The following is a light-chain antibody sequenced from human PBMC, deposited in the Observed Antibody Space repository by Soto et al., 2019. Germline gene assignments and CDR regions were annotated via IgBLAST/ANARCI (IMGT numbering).Light chain of an antibody. Sequence: TVLTQSPGTLSLSPGERATFSCRASQSVSSNYLAWYQQKPGQPPRLLIFGASTRATGIPARFSGSGSEAEFALTISTLQSEDFEVYYCQQYNNWPPITFGRGTRLRL. V-gene: IGKV3D-15*01. CDR3: QQYNNWPPIT. CDR1: QSVSSN. J-gene: IGKJ5*01. CDR2: GAS.